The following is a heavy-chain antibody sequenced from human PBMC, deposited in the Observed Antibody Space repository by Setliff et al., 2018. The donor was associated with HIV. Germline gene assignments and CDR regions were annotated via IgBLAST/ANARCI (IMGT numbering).Heavy chain of an antibody. CDR2: IISSSTNI. J-gene: IGHJ3*02. CDR3: ARVRDYYDSGAQAFDI. CDR1: GFTLSSYS. Sequence: PGGSLRLSCEASGFTLSSYSINWVRQAPGKGLEWVSSIISSSTNIYYADSVKGRFTISRDTAKNSLYLQMNSLRAEDTAVYYCARVRDYYDSGAQAFDIWGQGTMVTVSS. V-gene: IGHV3-21*01. D-gene: IGHD3-22*01.